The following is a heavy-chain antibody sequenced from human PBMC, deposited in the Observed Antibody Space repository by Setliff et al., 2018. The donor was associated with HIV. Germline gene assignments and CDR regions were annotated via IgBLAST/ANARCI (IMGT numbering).Heavy chain of an antibody. CDR3: ARILVAAAGTGFDP. V-gene: IGHV4-4*02. CDR1: GDSINSRYW. D-gene: IGHD6-13*01. J-gene: IGHJ5*02. CDR2: IFQSYTT. Sequence: SETLSLTCAVSGDSINSRYWWSWVRQPPGKGLEWIGEIFQSYTTNYNPSLKSRVTISVDKSKNQLSLNVWSVTAADTAVYYCARILVAAAGTGFDPWGQGILVTVSS.